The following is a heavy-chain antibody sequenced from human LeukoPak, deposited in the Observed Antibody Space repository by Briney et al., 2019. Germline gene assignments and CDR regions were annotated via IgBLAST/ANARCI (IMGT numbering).Heavy chain of an antibody. Sequence: ASVKVSCKASGYTFTSYGISWVRQAPGQGLEWMGWISAYNGNTNYAQKLQGRVTMTTDTSTSTAYMELRSLRSDDTAVYYCATAASFSSTGAFDIWGQGTMVTVSS. J-gene: IGHJ3*02. CDR2: ISAYNGNT. V-gene: IGHV1-18*01. CDR1: GYTFTSYG. D-gene: IGHD2-2*01. CDR3: ATAASFSSTGAFDI.